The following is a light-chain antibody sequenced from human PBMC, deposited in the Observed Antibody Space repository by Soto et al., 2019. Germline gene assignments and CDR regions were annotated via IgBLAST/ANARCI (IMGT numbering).Light chain of an antibody. CDR3: QQRSNWPPIT. Sequence: EIVLTQSPATLSLSPGERATLSCRASQSVSRYLAWYQQKPGQAPRLLIYDASNRATGIPARFSGSGSATDFTLTISSLEPEDFAVYYCQQRSNWPPITFGQGTRLEIK. CDR1: QSVSRY. J-gene: IGKJ5*01. V-gene: IGKV3-11*01. CDR2: DAS.